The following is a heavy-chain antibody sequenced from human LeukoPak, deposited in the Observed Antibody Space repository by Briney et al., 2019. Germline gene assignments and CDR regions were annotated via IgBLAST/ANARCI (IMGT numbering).Heavy chain of an antibody. CDR3: ARGEIKMLGYNDYYYAMDV. Sequence: GGSLRLSCAASGFTSGSSGMHWVRQAPGKGLEWEALLWSDGHRRYYADSVKGRCTISGDPSKNMLFLQVNSLRVEDTGVYYCARGEIKMLGYNDYYYAMDVWDQGTTVTVSS. D-gene: IGHD5-24*01. CDR2: LWSDGHRR. CDR1: GFTSGSSG. J-gene: IGHJ6*02. V-gene: IGHV3-33*01.